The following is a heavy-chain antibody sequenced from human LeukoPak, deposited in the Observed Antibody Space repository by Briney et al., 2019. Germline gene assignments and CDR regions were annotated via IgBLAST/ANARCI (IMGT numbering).Heavy chain of an antibody. D-gene: IGHD6-13*01. Sequence: PGGSLRLSCAASGFPFSSYSMTWVRQAPGKGLEWVANIKPDGTTKFYVDSVKGRFTISRDNALDSLYLQMNSLRAEDTAIYYCARSIPYGTTWYGRSDYWGQGTLATVSS. V-gene: IGHV3-7*03. CDR3: ARSIPYGTTWYGRSDY. CDR2: IKPDGTTK. J-gene: IGHJ4*02. CDR1: GFPFSSYS.